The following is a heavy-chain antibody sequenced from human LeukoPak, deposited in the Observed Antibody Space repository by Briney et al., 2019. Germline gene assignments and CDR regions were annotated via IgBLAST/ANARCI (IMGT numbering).Heavy chain of an antibody. V-gene: IGHV4-38-2*02. CDR1: GYSISSGYY. CDR3: ARSAGGKGGYFDY. CDR2: MYHSGNT. J-gene: IGHJ4*02. D-gene: IGHD4-23*01. Sequence: SETLSLTCSVSGYSISSGYYWGWIRQPPGKGLEWIANMYHSGNTYYNPSLKSRVTISVDMSKNQVSLKLSSVTAADTAVYYCARSAGGKGGYFDYWGQGTLVTVSS.